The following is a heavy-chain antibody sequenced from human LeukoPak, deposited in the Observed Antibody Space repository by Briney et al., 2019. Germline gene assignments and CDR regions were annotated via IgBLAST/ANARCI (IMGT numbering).Heavy chain of an antibody. CDR3: ARRGDYDFWSGYYHRYTGNNWFDP. Sequence: GESLKISCKGSGYSFTSYWIGWVRQMPGKGLEWMGIIYPGDSDTRYSPSFQGQVTISADKSISTAYLQWSSLKASDTAMYYRARRGDYDFWSGYYHRYTGNNWFDPWGQGTLVTVSS. J-gene: IGHJ5*02. CDR1: GYSFTSYW. CDR2: IYPGDSDT. D-gene: IGHD3-3*01. V-gene: IGHV5-51*01.